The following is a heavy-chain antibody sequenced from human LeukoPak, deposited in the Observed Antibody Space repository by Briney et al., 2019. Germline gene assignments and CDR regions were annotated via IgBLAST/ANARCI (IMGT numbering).Heavy chain of an antibody. CDR3: ASLGSYSSSWYGDY. V-gene: IGHV4-34*01. Sequence: SETLSLTCAVYGGSFSGYYWSWIRQPPGKGLEWIGEINHSGSTYYNPSLKSRVTISVDTSKNQFSLKLSSVTAADTAVYYCASLGSYSSSWYGDYWGQGTLVTVSS. CDR1: GGSFSGYY. D-gene: IGHD6-13*01. J-gene: IGHJ4*02. CDR2: INHSGST.